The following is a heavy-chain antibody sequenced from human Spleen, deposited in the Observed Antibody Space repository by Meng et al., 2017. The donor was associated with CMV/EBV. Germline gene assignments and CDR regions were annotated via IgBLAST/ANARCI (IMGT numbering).Heavy chain of an antibody. J-gene: IGHJ4*02. V-gene: IGHV1-18*01. D-gene: IGHD3-22*01. Sequence: SGYTFTSDGISWVRQAPGQGLEWMGWISTYTGNTNHVQKLQGRVSMTTDTSTSTAYMELRSLRSDDTAVYYCARDGGYYDSSGYYLDYWGQGTLVTVSS. CDR1: GYTFTSDG. CDR2: ISTYTGNT. CDR3: ARDGGYYDSSGYYLDY.